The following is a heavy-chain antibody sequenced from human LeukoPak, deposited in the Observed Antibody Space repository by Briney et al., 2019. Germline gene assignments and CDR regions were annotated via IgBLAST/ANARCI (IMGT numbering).Heavy chain of an antibody. CDR3: ARDSSHGANSWGPIFDI. CDR1: GGSFSSDLYS. Sequence: SETLSLTCAVSGGSFSSDLYSWSWIRQPPGKGLEWIGYRDHKGNTYYNPSLKSRVTVSVDRSKNLFSLKLSPVTAADTAVYFCARDSSHGANSWGPIFDIWGQGAMVTVSS. J-gene: IGHJ3*02. V-gene: IGHV4-30-2*01. CDR2: RDHKGNT. D-gene: IGHD4-23*01.